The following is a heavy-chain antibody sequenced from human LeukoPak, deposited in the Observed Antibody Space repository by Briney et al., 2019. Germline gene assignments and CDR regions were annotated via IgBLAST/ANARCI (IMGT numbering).Heavy chain of an antibody. CDR1: GGSFSSGSYY. V-gene: IGHV4-61*01. D-gene: IGHD1-14*01. CDR3: ARGRGIITTPKKGHNWFDP. CDR2: IYYSGST. Sequence: SETLSLTCTVSGGSFSSGSYYWSWIRQPPGTGLEWIGYIYYSGSTNYNPSLKSRVTISVDTSKNQFSLKLSSVTAADTAVYYCARGRGIITTPKKGHNWFDPWGQGTLVTVSS. J-gene: IGHJ5*02.